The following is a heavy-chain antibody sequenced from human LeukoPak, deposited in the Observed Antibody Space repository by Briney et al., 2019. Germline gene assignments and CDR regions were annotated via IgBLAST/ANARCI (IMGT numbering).Heavy chain of an antibody. V-gene: IGHV4-34*01. Sequence: SETLSLTCAIYGGSFSGYYWSWIRQPPGKGLEWIGEINHSGSTNYNPSLKSRVTISVDTSKNQFSLKLSSVTAADTAVYYCARNSVLLWYDYWGQGTLVTVSS. D-gene: IGHD3-10*01. CDR1: GGSFSGYY. CDR2: INHSGST. CDR3: ARNSVLLWYDY. J-gene: IGHJ4*02.